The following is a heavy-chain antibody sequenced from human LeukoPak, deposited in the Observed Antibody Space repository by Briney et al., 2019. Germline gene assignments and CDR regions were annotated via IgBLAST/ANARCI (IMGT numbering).Heavy chain of an antibody. D-gene: IGHD3-22*01. CDR2: IYSGGST. Sequence: GGSLRLSCAASGCTGSSNYMSWVRQAPAKGLEWFSVIYSGGSTYYAYSAKVRVTITRHNSKTMLYLQMNSLRAEDTAVYYCARHEGARYDSGHFDYWGQGTLVTVSS. J-gene: IGHJ4*02. CDR1: GCTGSSNY. V-gene: IGHV3-53*04. CDR3: ARHEGARYDSGHFDY.